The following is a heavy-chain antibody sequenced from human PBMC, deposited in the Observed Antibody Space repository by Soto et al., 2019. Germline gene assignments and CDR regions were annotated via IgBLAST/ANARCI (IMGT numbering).Heavy chain of an antibody. Sequence: GGSLRLSCAASGFTFSIYAMIWVRQAPGKGLEWVSAISGSGGSTYYADSVKGRFTISRDNSKNTLYLQMNSLRAEDTAVYYCAKDQSPSFHDIVVVPAAANYMDVWGKGTTVTVSS. CDR1: GFTFSIYA. D-gene: IGHD2-2*01. CDR3: AKDQSPSFHDIVVVPAAANYMDV. CDR2: ISGSGGST. J-gene: IGHJ6*03. V-gene: IGHV3-23*01.